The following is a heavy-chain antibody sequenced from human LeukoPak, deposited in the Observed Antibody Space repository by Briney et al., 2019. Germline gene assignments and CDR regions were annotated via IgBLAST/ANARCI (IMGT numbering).Heavy chain of an antibody. D-gene: IGHD3-10*01. J-gene: IGHJ6*02. Sequence: SETLSLTCAVYGGSFSGYYWSWIRQPPGMGLEWIGEINHSGSTNYNPSLKSRVTISVDTSKNQFSLKLSSVTAADTAVYYCARDPLWFGELYGMDVWGQGTTVTVSS. CDR3: ARDPLWFGELYGMDV. CDR2: INHSGST. V-gene: IGHV4-34*01. CDR1: GGSFSGYY.